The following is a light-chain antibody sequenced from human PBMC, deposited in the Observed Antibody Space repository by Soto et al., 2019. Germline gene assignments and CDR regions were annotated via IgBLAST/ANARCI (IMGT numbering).Light chain of an antibody. J-gene: IGKJ5*01. CDR3: QQRSNWHPIT. V-gene: IGKV3D-11*01. CDR1: QGVSSF. CDR2: DAS. Sequence: EIVLSQSPATLSLSPGERATLSCRAGQGVSSFLDWYQQKPGQAPRLLIYDASNRATGIPARFSGSGPGTDFTLTISSLEPEDFAVYYCQQRSNWHPITFGQGTRLEIK.